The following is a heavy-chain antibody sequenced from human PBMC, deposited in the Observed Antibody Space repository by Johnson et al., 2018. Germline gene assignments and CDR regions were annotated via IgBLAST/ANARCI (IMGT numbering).Heavy chain of an antibody. CDR2: ISWNSDTI. CDR1: GFTFDDYA. V-gene: IGHV3-9*01. D-gene: IGHD7-27*01. CDR3: GKDPTRGTPLGGLDV. J-gene: IGHJ6*02. Sequence: EVQLVETGGGSVQPGRSLRLLCVASGFTFDDYAMHWVRQVPGKGLEWVSGISWNSDTIDYADSVKGRFTISRDNAKNSLYLQMNSIKAEDTALYYCGKDPTRGTPLGGLDVGGQGTTVTVSS.